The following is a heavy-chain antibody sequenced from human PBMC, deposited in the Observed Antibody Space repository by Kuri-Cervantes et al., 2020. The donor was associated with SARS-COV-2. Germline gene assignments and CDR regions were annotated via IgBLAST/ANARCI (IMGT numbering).Heavy chain of an antibody. CDR3: ARDVVGVYYGMDV. V-gene: IGHV4-34*01. D-gene: IGHD1-26*01. CDR2: INHSGST. J-gene: IGHJ6*02. Sequence: SETLSLTCAVYGGSFSGYYWSWIRQPPGKGLEWIGEINHSGSTNYNPSLKSRVTISVDKSKNQFSLKLSSVTAADTAVYYCARDVVGVYYGMDVWGQGTTVTVSS. CDR1: GGSFSGYY.